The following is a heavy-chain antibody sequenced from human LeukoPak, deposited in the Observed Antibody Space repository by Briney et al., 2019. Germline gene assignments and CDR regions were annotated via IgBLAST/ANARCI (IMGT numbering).Heavy chain of an antibody. J-gene: IGHJ4*02. CDR1: GFTFSSYW. CDR2: IKKDGSEK. D-gene: IGHD6-25*01. Sequence: PGGSLRLSCAASGFTFSSYWMSWVRQAPGKGLEWVANIKKDGSEKYYVDSGKGRFTISRDNAKNSLFLQMNSLRAEDTAVYFCAISATARGGFDFWGQGTLVTVSS. V-gene: IGHV3-7*01. CDR3: AISATARGGFDF.